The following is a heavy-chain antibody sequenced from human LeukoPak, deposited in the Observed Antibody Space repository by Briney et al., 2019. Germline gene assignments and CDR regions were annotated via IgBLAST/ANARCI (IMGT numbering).Heavy chain of an antibody. CDR3: ARQRLYYYDTSGYVDAFDM. V-gene: IGHV1-2*02. D-gene: IGHD3-22*01. CDR1: GYTFTRYY. Sequence: ASVKVSCKASGYTFTRYYMHWVRQAPGQGLEWMGWINPNSGGTNYAQKFQGRVTMTRDTSISTAYMELSRLRSDDTAVYYCARQRLYYYDTSGYVDAFDMWGQGTMVTVSS. J-gene: IGHJ3*02. CDR2: INPNSGGT.